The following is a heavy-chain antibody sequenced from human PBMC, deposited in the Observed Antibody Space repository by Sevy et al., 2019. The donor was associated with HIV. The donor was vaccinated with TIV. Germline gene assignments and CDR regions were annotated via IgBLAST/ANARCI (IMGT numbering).Heavy chain of an antibody. CDR3: ARDLGSSLNWFDP. D-gene: IGHD6-13*01. CDR1: GDSVSSNSAT. J-gene: IGHJ5*02. CDR2: TYYRSKWYN. V-gene: IGHV6-1*01. Sequence: SRTLSLTCAISGDSVSSNSATWNWIRQSPSRGLEWLGRTYYRSKWYNDYAVSVKSRITINPDTSKNHFSLQLNSVTPEDTAVYYCARDLGSSLNWFDPWGQGTLVTVSS.